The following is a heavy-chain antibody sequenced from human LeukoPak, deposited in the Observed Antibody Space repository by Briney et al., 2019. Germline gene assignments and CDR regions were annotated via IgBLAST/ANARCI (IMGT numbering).Heavy chain of an antibody. CDR1: GYTFNDYY. V-gene: IGHV1-2*02. J-gene: IGHJ5*02. Sequence: ASVKASCKASGYTFNDYYMHWVRQAPGQGLEWMGRINPDSGGTDYAQKFQGRVTMTRDTSITTAYMDLDRLRSDDTAVYYCARLGENGLLTGYFYPWGEGTLVTVSS. D-gene: IGHD3-9*01. CDR3: ARLGENGLLTGYFYP. CDR2: INPDSGGT.